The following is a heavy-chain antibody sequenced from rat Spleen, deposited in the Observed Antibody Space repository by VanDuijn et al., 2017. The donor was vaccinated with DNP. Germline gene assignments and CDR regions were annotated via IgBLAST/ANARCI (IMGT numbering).Heavy chain of an antibody. D-gene: IGHD1-7*01. CDR1: GFTFSNYD. J-gene: IGHJ2*01. Sequence: EVQLVESGGGLIQPGRSLKLSCAALGFTFSNYDMAWVRQAPTKGLEWVASISTSGGSTYYRDSVKGRFTVSRDNAKSTLYLQMDSLRSEDTATYYCARRLSYYGYNYFDYWGQGVMVTVSS. V-gene: IGHV5S23*01. CDR3: ARRLSYYGYNYFDY. CDR2: ISTSGGST.